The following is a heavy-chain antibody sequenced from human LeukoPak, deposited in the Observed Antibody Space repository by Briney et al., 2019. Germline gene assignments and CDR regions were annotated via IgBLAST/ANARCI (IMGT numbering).Heavy chain of an antibody. D-gene: IGHD3-22*01. CDR1: GGSISRGGYC. CDR3: AADSSGYRIFNY. Sequence: SETLSLTCTVSGGSISRGGYCWSWIRQHPGRGLEWIGYIDYSGSTFYNPSLKSRLTMSIDTSKNQFSLKLSSVTAADTAVYYCAADSSGYRIFNYWGQGTLVTVSS. CDR2: IDYSGST. J-gene: IGHJ4*02. V-gene: IGHV4-31*03.